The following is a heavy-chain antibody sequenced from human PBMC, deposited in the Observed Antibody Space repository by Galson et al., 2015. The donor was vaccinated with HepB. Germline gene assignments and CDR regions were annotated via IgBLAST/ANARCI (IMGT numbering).Heavy chain of an antibody. D-gene: IGHD2-8*01. CDR2: INPDGSIA. Sequence: SLRLSCAASGITFSSYWIHWVRQTPGEGLVWVSRINPDGSIAEYADSVKGRFTISRDNDKNTVYLQMNSLRAEDTAVYYCVRLMDVDYWGQGTLVTVSS. CDR3: VRLMDVDY. V-gene: IGHV3-74*03. J-gene: IGHJ4*02. CDR1: GITFSSYW.